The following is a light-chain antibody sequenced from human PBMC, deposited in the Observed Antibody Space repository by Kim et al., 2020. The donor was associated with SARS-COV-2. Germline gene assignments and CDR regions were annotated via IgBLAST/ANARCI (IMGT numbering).Light chain of an antibody. V-gene: IGLV3-19*01. CDR2: GKN. J-gene: IGLJ2*01. CDR1: SLRSYY. CDR3: NSRDSSGPVV. Sequence: SSELTQDPAVSVALGQTVRITCQRDSLRSYYASWYQQQPGQAPVLVIYGKNNRPSGIPDRFSGSSSGNTASLTITGAQAEDEADYYCNSRDSSGPVVFGGGTQLTVL.